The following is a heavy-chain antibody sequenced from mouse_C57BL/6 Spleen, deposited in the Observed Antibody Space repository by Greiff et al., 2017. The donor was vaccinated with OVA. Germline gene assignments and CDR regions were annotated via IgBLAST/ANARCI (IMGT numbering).Heavy chain of an antibody. CDR1: GYSITSGYY. V-gene: IGHV3-6*01. D-gene: IGHD2-3*01. J-gene: IGHJ2*01. CDR2: ISYDGSN. Sequence: EVQVVESGPGLVKPSQSLSLTCSVTGYSITSGYYWNWIRQFPGNKLEWMGYISYDGSNNYNPSLKNRISITRDTSKNQFFLKLNSVTTEDTATYYCAREGGYDSYFDYWGQGTTLTVSS. CDR3: AREGGYDSYFDY.